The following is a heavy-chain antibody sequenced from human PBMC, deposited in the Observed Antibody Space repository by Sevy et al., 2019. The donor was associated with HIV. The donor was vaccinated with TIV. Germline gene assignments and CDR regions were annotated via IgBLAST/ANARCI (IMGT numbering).Heavy chain of an antibody. CDR2: IWYDGSNK. J-gene: IGHJ6*02. Sequence: GGSLRLSCAASGFTFSSYGMHWVRQAPGKGLEWVAVIWYDGSNKYYADSVKGRFTISRDNSKNTLYLQTNSLRAEDTAVYYCARDGPPGSGYDYSYYYYGMDVWGQGTTVTVSS. D-gene: IGHD5-12*01. CDR3: ARDGPPGSGYDYSYYYYGMDV. CDR1: GFTFSSYG. V-gene: IGHV3-33*01.